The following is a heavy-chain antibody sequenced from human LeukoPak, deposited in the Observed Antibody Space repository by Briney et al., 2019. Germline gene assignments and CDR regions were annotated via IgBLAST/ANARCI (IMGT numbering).Heavy chain of an antibody. CDR3: AKQLYSSSWEYFDY. D-gene: IGHD6-13*01. CDR1: GFTFSSHA. V-gene: IGHV3-23*01. Sequence: PGGSLRLSCAASGFTFSSHAMSWVRQAPGKGLEWVSAISGSGGSTYYADSVKGRFTISRDNSKNTLYLQMNSLRAEDTAVYYCAKQLYSSSWEYFDYWGQGTLVTVSS. CDR2: ISGSGGST. J-gene: IGHJ4*02.